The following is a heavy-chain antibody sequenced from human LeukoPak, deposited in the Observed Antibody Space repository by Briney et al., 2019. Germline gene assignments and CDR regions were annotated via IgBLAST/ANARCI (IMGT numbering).Heavy chain of an antibody. J-gene: IGHJ4*02. V-gene: IGHV3-23*01. Sequence: GGSLRLSCAASGFTFSSYWMSWVRQAPGKGLEWVSGISGSGGSTNYADSVKGRFTISRDNSKNTMYVQMNSLRAEDTALYCCAKRGSAWSFAYWGQGTLVIVSS. D-gene: IGHD6-19*01. CDR2: ISGSGGST. CDR3: AKRGSAWSFAY. CDR1: GFTFSSYW.